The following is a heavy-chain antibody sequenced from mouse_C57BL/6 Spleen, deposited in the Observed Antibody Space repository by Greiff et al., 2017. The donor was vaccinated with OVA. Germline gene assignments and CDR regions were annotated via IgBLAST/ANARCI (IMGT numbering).Heavy chain of an antibody. V-gene: IGHV7-3*01. CDR1: GFTFTDYY. D-gene: IGHD1-1*01. CDR2: IRNKANGYTT. Sequence: DVMLVESGGGLVQPGGSLSLSCAASGFTFTDYYMSWVRQPPGKALEWLGFIRNKANGYTTEYSASVKGRFTISRDNSQSILYLQMNALRAEDSATYYCARSPYYGSSHWYFDVWGTGTTVTVSS. J-gene: IGHJ1*03. CDR3: ARSPYYGSSHWYFDV.